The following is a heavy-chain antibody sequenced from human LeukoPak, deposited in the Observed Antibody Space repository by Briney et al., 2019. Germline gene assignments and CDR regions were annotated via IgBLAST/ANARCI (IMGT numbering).Heavy chain of an antibody. D-gene: IGHD6-19*01. J-gene: IGHJ4*02. V-gene: IGHV4-39*01. CDR2: IYYSGST. Sequence: PSETLSLTCTVSGGSISSSSYYWGWIRQPPGKGLEWIGSIYYSGSTYYNPSLKSRVTISVDTSKNQFSLKLSSVTGRDTAVYYCARQNLAVAASYYFDYWGQGTLVTVSS. CDR3: ARQNLAVAASYYFDY. CDR1: GGSISSSSYY.